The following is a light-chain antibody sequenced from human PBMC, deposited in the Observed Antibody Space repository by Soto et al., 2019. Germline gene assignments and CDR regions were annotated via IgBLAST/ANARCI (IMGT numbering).Light chain of an antibody. CDR3: QQYDNWPLT. CDR1: QSVSSRY. J-gene: IGKJ4*01. V-gene: IGKV3-20*01. Sequence: EIVLAQSPGGLCLSPGEGATLSCRSSQSVSSRYFAWYQQKPGQAPRLLIFGASTRATGIPARFSGSGSGTDFTLTISSLQSAAFGVYFCQQYDNWPLTVGGGPKLNI. CDR2: GAS.